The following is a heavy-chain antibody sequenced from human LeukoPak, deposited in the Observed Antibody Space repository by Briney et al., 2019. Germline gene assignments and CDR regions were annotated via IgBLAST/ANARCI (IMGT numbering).Heavy chain of an antibody. V-gene: IGHV4-38-2*01. J-gene: IGHJ4*02. CDR3: ARGWNSYSSSWDY. CDR2: IYHSGST. D-gene: IGHD6-13*01. CDR1: GY. Sequence: PSETLSLTCAVSGYWGWIRQPPGKGLEWIGSIYHSGSTYYNPSLKSRVTILVDTSKNQFSLHLSSVTAADTAIYYCARGWNSYSSSWDYWGQGTLVTVSS.